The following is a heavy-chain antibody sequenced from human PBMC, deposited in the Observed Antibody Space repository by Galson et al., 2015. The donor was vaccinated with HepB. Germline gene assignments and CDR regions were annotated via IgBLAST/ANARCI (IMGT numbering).Heavy chain of an antibody. J-gene: IGHJ4*02. CDR2: ISWNSGSI. Sequence: SLRLSCAASGFTFDDYAMHWVRQAPGKGLEWVSGISWNSGSIGYADSVKGRFTISRDNAKNSLYLQMNSLRAEDTALYYCAKDYCGGDCYSLAFDYWGQGTLVTVSS. CDR3: AKDYCGGDCYSLAFDY. CDR1: GFTFDDYA. D-gene: IGHD2-21*01. V-gene: IGHV3-9*01.